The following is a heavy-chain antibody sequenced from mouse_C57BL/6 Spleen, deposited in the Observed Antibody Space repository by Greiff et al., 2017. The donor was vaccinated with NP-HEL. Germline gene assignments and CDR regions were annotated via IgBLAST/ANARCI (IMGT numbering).Heavy chain of an antibody. J-gene: IGHJ4*01. Sequence: EVKLMESGGGLVQPGGSLSLSCAASGFTFTDYYMSWVRQPPGKALEWLGFIRNKANGYTTEYSASVKGRFTISRDNSQSILYLQMNALRAEDSATYYCARIPYYAMDYWGQGTSVTVSS. CDR2: IRNKANGYTT. CDR3: ARIPYYAMDY. CDR1: GFTFTDYY. V-gene: IGHV7-3*01.